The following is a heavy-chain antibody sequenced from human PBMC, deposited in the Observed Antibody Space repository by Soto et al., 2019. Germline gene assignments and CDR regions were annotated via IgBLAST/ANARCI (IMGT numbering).Heavy chain of an antibody. Sequence: ETLSLTCTFSGVSSSSSIGYWGWIRQPPGKGLEWIGSIYYSGNTYYNLSLKSRVTISVDTSKNQFSLKLSSVTAADTAVYYCASPYGSGSYAFDYWGQGIQVTVSS. V-gene: IGHV4-39*01. D-gene: IGHD3-10*01. CDR3: ASPYGSGSYAFDY. J-gene: IGHJ4*02. CDR1: GVSSSSSIGY. CDR2: IYYSGNT.